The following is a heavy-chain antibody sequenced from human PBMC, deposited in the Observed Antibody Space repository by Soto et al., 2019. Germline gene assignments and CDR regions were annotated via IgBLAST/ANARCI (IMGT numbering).Heavy chain of an antibody. CDR2: INAYNGNT. CDR3: ARDRNYFSSECNDY. V-gene: IGHV1-18*01. D-gene: IGHD3-10*01. J-gene: IGHJ4*02. CDR1: GYTFNSYG. Sequence: QVQLVQSGAEVKKPGASVKVSCKASGYTFNSYGITWVRQAPGQGLEWMGWINAYNGNTNYAQKFQGRVTMTTDTPTSTAYMELRSLRSDDTAVYYCARDRNYFSSECNDYWGQGTLVTVSS.